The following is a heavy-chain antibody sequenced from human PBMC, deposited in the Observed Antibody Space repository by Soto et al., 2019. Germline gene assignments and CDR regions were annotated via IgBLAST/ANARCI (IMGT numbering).Heavy chain of an antibody. D-gene: IGHD3-16*02. CDR3: ARSIMITFGGVIVSYYFDY. CDR2: IWYDGSNK. CDR1: GFTFSSYG. Sequence: QVQLVESGGGVVQPGRSLRLSCAASGFTFSSYGMHWVRQAPGKGLEWVAVIWYDGSNKYYADSVKGRFTISRDNSKNTLYLQMNSLRAEDTAVYYCARSIMITFGGVIVSYYFDYWGQGTLVTVSS. J-gene: IGHJ4*02. V-gene: IGHV3-33*01.